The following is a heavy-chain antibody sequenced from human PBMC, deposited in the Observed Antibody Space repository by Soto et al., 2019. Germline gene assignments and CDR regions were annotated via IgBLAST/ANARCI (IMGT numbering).Heavy chain of an antibody. CDR2: IKQDGSEK. CDR3: ARDSPYYASGTFDC. Sequence: HPGGSLRLSCAASGFTLSSYWMSWVRQAPGKGLEWVANIKQDGSEKYYVDSVKGRFTISRDNAKNSLYLQMNSLRAEDTAVYYCARDSPYYASGTFDCWGQGTLVTVSS. CDR1: GFTLSSYW. V-gene: IGHV3-7*03. D-gene: IGHD3-10*01. J-gene: IGHJ4*02.